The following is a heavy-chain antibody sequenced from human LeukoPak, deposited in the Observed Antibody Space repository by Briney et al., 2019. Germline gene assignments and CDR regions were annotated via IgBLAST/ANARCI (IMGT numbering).Heavy chain of an antibody. CDR1: GFTFSSYA. CDR3: AKAPSCGGDCYYAMDV. J-gene: IGHJ6*02. Sequence: GGSLRLSCAASGFTFSSYAMSWVRQAPGKGLEWVADICGGADSTYYADSVKGRFTISRDNSKNTLYLQMNSLRAEDTAVYYCAKAPSCGGDCYYAMDVWGQGTTVTVSS. D-gene: IGHD2-21*01. CDR2: ICGGADST. V-gene: IGHV3-23*01.